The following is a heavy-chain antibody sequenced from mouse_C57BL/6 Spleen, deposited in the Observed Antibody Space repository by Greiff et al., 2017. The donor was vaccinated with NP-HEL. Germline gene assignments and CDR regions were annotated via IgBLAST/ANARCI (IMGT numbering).Heavy chain of an antibody. CDR2: IDPSDSYT. Sequence: QVQLQQPGAELVKPGASVKLSCKASGYTFTSYWMHWVKQRPGQGLEWIGEIDPSDSYTNYNQKFKGKSTLTVDKSSSTAYMQLSSLTSEDSAVYYCARHYGYDGAWFAYWGQGTLVTVSA. CDR1: GYTFTSYW. CDR3: ARHYGYDGAWFAY. V-gene: IGHV1-69*01. J-gene: IGHJ3*01. D-gene: IGHD2-2*01.